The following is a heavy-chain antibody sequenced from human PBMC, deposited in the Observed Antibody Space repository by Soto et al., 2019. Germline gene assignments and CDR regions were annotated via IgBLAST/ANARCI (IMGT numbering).Heavy chain of an antibody. D-gene: IGHD4-17*01. J-gene: IGHJ4*01. CDR1: GFTFSNYN. CDR2: ISSSGSAI. Sequence: EVQLVESGGGLVQSGGSLRLSCAASGFTFSNYNMNWVRQAPGQGLEWVSYISSSGSAIYYADSVKGRFSISRDNADKSLYLRMNSLRDEDTAVYYCASDEGRGYGLAWGPRLGYWGHRTLVTVSS. V-gene: IGHV3-48*02. CDR3: ASDEGRGYGLAWGPRLGY.